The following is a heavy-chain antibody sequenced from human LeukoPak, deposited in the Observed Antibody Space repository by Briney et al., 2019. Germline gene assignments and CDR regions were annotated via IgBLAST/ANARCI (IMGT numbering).Heavy chain of an antibody. D-gene: IGHD6-19*01. CDR3: ARELHSSGWYREGAFDI. V-gene: IGHV3-30*02. J-gene: IGHJ3*02. CDR2: IRYDGSNK. CDR1: GFTFSSYG. Sequence: GGSLRLSCAASGFTFSSYGMHWVRQAPGKGLEWVAFIRYDGSNKYYADSVKGRFTISRDNSKNTLYLQMNSLRAEDTAVYYCARELHSSGWYREGAFDIWGQGSMVTVSS.